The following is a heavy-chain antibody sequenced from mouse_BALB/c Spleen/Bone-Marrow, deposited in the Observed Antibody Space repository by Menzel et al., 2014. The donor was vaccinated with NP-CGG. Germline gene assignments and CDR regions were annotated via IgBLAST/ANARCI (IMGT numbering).Heavy chain of an antibody. V-gene: IGHV1-69*02. J-gene: IGHJ3*01. CDR2: IYPSDSYT. D-gene: IGHD1-1*01. CDR1: GCTFTSYW. Sequence: QVQLQQSRAELVRPGASVKLSCKASGCTFTSYWINWVKQRPGQGLQWIGNIYPSDSYTNYNQKFKDKATLTVDKSSSTAYMQLSSPTSEDSAVYYCTRGDYYGSSSFAYWGQGTLVTVST. CDR3: TRGDYYGSSSFAY.